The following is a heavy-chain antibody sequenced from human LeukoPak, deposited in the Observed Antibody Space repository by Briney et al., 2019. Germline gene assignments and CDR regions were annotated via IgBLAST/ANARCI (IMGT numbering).Heavy chain of an antibody. Sequence: SETLSLTCGVSGGSITSTNYWTWVRQPPGKGLEWIGEVNLQGSTNYNPSLMGRVAISVDMSENHISLQLTSVTAADTAVYYCARVGDWNDLVYWGQGTRVTVSS. CDR1: GGSITSTNY. J-gene: IGHJ4*02. V-gene: IGHV4-4*02. CDR2: VNLQGST. D-gene: IGHD1-1*01. CDR3: ARVGDWNDLVY.